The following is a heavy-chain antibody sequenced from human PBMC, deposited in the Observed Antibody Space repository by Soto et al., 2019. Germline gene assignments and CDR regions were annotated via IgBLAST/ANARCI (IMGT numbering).Heavy chain of an antibody. CDR3: ARDGSSGWYIAYNWFDP. CDR1: GFTFSSYG. J-gene: IGHJ5*02. V-gene: IGHV3-33*01. Sequence: GGSLRLSCAASGFTFSSYGMHWVRQAPGKGLEWVAVIWYDGSNKYYADSVKGRFTISRDNSKNTLYLQMNSLRAEDTAVYYCARDGSSGWYIAYNWFDPWGQGPLLTVSS. CDR2: IWYDGSNK. D-gene: IGHD6-19*01.